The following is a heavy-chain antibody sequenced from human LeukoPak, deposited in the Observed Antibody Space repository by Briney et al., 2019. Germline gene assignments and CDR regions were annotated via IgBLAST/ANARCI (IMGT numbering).Heavy chain of an antibody. CDR3: ARRYSYGSLNWFDP. CDR1: GGSISSSSYY. J-gene: IGHJ5*02. V-gene: IGHV4-39*07. D-gene: IGHD5-18*01. CDR2: TYYSGST. Sequence: ASETLSLTCTVSGGSISSSSYYWGWIRQPPGKGLEWIGSTYYSGSTYYNPSLKSRVTISVDTSKNQFSLKLSSVTAADTAVYYCARRYSYGSLNWFDPWGQGTLVTVSS.